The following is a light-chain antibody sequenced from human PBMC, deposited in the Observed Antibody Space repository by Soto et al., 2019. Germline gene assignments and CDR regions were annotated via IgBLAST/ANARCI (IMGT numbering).Light chain of an antibody. V-gene: IGLV2-23*02. J-gene: IGLJ1*01. CDR2: EVN. CDR1: SSDFGNYNL. Sequence: QSALTQPASVSGSPGQSITISCTGTSSDFGNYNLVSWYQQHSGKVPKLILFEVNKRPSGVSGRFSGSKSGNTAPLTISGLQAEDEADYYCCSFTSSNTHVFGTGTKVTGL. CDR3: CSFTSSNTHV.